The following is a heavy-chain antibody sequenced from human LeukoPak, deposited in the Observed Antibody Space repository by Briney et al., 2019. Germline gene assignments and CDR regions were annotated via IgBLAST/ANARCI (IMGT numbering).Heavy chain of an antibody. CDR3: AKELDYYSYMDV. CDR1: GFTFDDYV. V-gene: IGHV3-9*01. CDR2: ISWNSNSI. Sequence: GRSLRLSCVASGFTFDDYVMHWVRHAPGKGLEWVSGISWNSNSIAYADSVKGRFTISRDNAKNSLYLHMNSLRAEDTALYYCAKELDYYSYMDVWGKGTTVTVSS. J-gene: IGHJ6*03.